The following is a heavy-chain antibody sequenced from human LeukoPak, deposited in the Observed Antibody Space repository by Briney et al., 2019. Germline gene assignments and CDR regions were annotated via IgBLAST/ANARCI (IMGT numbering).Heavy chain of an antibody. CDR1: GFTFSDYY. D-gene: IGHD6-13*01. CDR2: ISSSGSFI. V-gene: IGHV3-11*04. Sequence: GGSLRLSCAASGFTFSDYYMSWIRQAPGKGLEWVSYISSSGSFIYYADSVKGRFTISRDNAKNSLYLQMNSLRAEDTAVYYCARDTEQQLVPFDYWGQGTLVTVSS. CDR3: ARDTEQQLVPFDY. J-gene: IGHJ4*02.